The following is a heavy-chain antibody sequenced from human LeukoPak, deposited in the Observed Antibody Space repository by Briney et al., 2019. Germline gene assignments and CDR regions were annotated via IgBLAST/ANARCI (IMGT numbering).Heavy chain of an antibody. CDR3: ARDTSYGMDV. CDR1: GFTFSPYW. CDR2: INSDGSST. D-gene: IGHD2/OR15-2a*01. Sequence: GGSLRLSCAASGFTFSPYWIHWVCQAPGKGLVWVSRINSDGSSTNYADSVKGRFTISRDNAKNTVYLQMNSLRAEDTAVYYCARDTSYGMDVWGQGTTDTVSS. J-gene: IGHJ6*02. V-gene: IGHV3-74*01.